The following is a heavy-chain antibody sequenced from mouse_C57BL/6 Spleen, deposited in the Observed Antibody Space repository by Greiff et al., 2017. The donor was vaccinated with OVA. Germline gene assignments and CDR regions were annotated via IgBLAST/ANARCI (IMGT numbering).Heavy chain of an antibody. D-gene: IGHD1-2*01. J-gene: IGHJ4*01. CDR2: ISNGGGST. V-gene: IGHV5-12*01. CDR1: GFTFSDYY. Sequence: EVKVVESGGGLVQPGGSLKLSCAASGFTFSDYYMYWVRQTPEKRLEWVAYISNGGGSTYYPDTVKGRFTISRDNAKNTLYLQMSRLKSEDTAMYYCAAKDYYAMDYWGQGTSVTVSS. CDR3: AAKDYYAMDY.